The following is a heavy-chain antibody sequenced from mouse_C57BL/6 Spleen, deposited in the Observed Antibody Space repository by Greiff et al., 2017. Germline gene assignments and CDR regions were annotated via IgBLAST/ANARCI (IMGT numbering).Heavy chain of an antibody. CDR2: INPSSGYT. Sequence: QVQLKESGAELAKPGASVKLSCKASGYTFTSYWMHWVKQRPGQGLEWIGYINPSSGYTKYNQKFKDKATLTADKSSSTAYMQLSSLTYEDSAVYYCARWRELGDYAMDYWGQGTSVTVSS. CDR3: ARWRELGDYAMDY. CDR1: GYTFTSYW. D-gene: IGHD4-1*01. V-gene: IGHV1-7*01. J-gene: IGHJ4*01.